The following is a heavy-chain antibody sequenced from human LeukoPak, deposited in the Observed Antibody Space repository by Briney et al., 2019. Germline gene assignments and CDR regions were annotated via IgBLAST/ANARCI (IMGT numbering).Heavy chain of an antibody. V-gene: IGHV3-30-3*01. CDR1: GFTFSSYA. D-gene: IGHD3-22*01. CDR2: ISYDGSNK. J-gene: IGHJ4*02. CDR3: ASANTRSGYYSFDY. Sequence: PGGSLRLSCAASGFTFSSYAMHWVRQAPGKGLEWVAVISYDGSNKYYADSVKGRFTISRDNSKNTLYLQMNSLRAEDTAVYYCASANTRSGYYSFDYWGQGTLVTVSS.